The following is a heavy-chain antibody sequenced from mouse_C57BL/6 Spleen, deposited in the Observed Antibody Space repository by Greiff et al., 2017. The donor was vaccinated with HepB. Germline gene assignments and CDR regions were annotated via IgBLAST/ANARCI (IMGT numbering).Heavy chain of an antibody. Sequence: QVHVKQSGPELVKPGASVKISCKASGYAFSSSWMNWVKQRPGKGLEWIGRIYPGDGDTNYNGKFKGKATLTADKSSSTAYMQLSSLTSEDSAVYFCARREYYPYFDYWGQGTTLTVSS. CDR3: ARREYYPYFDY. J-gene: IGHJ2*01. CDR1: GYAFSSSW. D-gene: IGHD1-1*01. V-gene: IGHV1-82*01. CDR2: IYPGDGDT.